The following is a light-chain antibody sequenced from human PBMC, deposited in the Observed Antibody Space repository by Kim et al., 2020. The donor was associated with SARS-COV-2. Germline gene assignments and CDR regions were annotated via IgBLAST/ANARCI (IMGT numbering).Light chain of an antibody. CDR1: DVRSYY. Sequence: ACGPTVRSTGTGGDVRSYYASWYQQKPAQAPVLVIYGKNNRPSGIPDRFSGSSSGNTASLTITGAQAEDEADYYCNSRDSSGNHYVFGTGTKVTVL. CDR3: NSRDSSGNHYV. CDR2: GKN. V-gene: IGLV3-19*01. J-gene: IGLJ1*01.